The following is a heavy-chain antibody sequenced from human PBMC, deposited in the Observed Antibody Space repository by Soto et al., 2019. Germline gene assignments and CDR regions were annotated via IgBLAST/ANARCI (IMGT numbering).Heavy chain of an antibody. J-gene: IGHJ4*02. CDR3: ARVGYYDSSGYYTEL. D-gene: IGHD3-22*01. V-gene: IGHV4-31*03. CDR1: VGSISSGGYY. Sequence: PSETLSLTCTVSVGSISSGGYYWSWIRQHPGKGLEWIGYIYYSWSTYYNPSLKSRVTISVDTSKNQFSLKLSSVTAADTAVYYCARVGYYDSSGYYTELWGQGTMVTVSS. CDR2: IYYSWST.